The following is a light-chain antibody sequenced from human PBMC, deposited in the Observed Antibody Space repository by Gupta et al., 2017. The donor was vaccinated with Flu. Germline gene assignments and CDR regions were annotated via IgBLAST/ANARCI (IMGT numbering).Light chain of an antibody. CDR3: MQGTHWPPYT. CDR1: ESLLYRDGNTY. J-gene: IGKJ2*01. Sequence: DVVMTQSTLSLPVTLGQPASISCRSSESLLYRDGNTYLSWYQQRPGQSPRRLIYKVSNRDSGVPDRFSGSGSGTDFTLNINRVEAEDVGFYYCMQGTHWPPYTFGQGTKLEIK. CDR2: KVS. V-gene: IGKV2-30*01.